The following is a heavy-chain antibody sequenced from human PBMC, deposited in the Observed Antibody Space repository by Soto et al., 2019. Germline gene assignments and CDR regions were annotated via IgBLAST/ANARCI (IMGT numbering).Heavy chain of an antibody. CDR3: AKGGGSYTTAWYFDL. CDR2: ISGSGGST. V-gene: IGHV3-23*01. J-gene: IGHJ2*01. Sequence: GGSLRLSCAASGFTFSSYAMSWVRQAPGKGLEWVSAISGSGGSTYYADSVKGRFTISRDNSKNTLYLQMNSLRAEDTAVYYCAKGGGSYTTAWYFDLWGRGTLVTVSS. D-gene: IGHD1-26*01. CDR1: GFTFSSYA.